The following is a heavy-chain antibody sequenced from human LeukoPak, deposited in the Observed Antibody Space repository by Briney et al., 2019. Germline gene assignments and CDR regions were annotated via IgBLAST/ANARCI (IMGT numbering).Heavy chain of an antibody. CDR3: ARSGGSYGYGMDV. V-gene: IGHV4-39*07. D-gene: IGHD1-26*01. CDR2: IYYSGST. J-gene: IGHJ6*02. CDR1: GGSISSSSYY. Sequence: SETLSLTCTVSGGSISSSSYYWGWIRQPPGKGLEWIGSIYYSGSTYYNPSLKSRVTISVDTSKNQFSLKLSSVTAADTAVYYCARSGGSYGYGMDVWGQGTTVTVSS.